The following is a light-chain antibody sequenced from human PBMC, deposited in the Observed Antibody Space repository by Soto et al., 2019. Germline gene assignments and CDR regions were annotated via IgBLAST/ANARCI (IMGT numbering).Light chain of an antibody. V-gene: IGKV3-11*01. CDR3: QERSRWPPLT. CDR2: DAS. CDR1: QSVNAY. J-gene: IGKJ5*01. Sequence: EIMLTQYPPTRSLSPRERDPGSRRTSQSVNAYLAWYQQKPGQAPRLLIFDASYRAPGIPARFSGSGSRTDVTVTIRSLGPEDLAVYYCQERSRWPPLTFGQGTRLEIK.